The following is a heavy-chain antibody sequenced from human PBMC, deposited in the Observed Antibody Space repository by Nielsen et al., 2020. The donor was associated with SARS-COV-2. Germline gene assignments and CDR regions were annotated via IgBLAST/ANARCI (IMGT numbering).Heavy chain of an antibody. V-gene: IGHV3-69-1*01. Sequence: GESLKISCAASGFTFSDHYMTWIRQTPGKGLEWISYITNTGAEYYADSVKGRFTISRDNAKNSLYLQMNSLRAEDTALYYCAGQGQSYQEAAFDIWGQGTMVTVSS. CDR2: ITNTGAE. J-gene: IGHJ3*02. D-gene: IGHD2-2*01. CDR3: AGQGQSYQEAAFDI. CDR1: GFTFSDHY.